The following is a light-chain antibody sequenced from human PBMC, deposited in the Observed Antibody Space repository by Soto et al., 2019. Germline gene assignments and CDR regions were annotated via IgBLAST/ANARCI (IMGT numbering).Light chain of an antibody. CDR3: QQYNDWPLT. Sequence: EIVMTQSPATLSVSPGERATLSCRASRSVYSKLAWYRQKPGQAPTLLMFGASNRATEVPGRFSGSGSGTEFTLSISSVQSEDFAVYYCQQYNDWPLTFGGGTKVEIK. CDR2: GAS. J-gene: IGKJ4*01. CDR1: RSVYSK. V-gene: IGKV3-15*01.